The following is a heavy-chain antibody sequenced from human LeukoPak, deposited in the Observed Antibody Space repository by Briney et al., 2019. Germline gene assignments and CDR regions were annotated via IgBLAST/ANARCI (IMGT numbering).Heavy chain of an antibody. CDR2: INPNSGGT. D-gene: IGHD5-18*01. CDR3: ARIYTYGYGDY. CDR1: GYIFTDYY. V-gene: IGHV1-2*02. Sequence: ASVKVSCKASGYIFTDYYMHWVRQAPGQGLEWMGWINPNSGGTSYAQKFQGRVTMTRDTSISTAYMELSRLRSDDTAVYYCARIYTYGYGDYWGQGTLVTVSS. J-gene: IGHJ4*02.